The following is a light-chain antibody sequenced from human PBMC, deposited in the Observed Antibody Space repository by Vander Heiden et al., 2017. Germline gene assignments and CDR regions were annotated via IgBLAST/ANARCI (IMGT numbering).Light chain of an antibody. CDR1: QNVNNY. V-gene: IGKV3-11*01. CDR3: QQHDNWPLT. J-gene: IGKJ4*01. CDR2: HAS. Sequence: EIVLTQFPATLSLSPGERATLSCRASQNVNNYLAWYQQKPGQAPSLLIYHASNRATGIPARFSGSGSGTDFTLTISSLEPEDFAVYYCQQHDNWPLTFGGGTKVEIK.